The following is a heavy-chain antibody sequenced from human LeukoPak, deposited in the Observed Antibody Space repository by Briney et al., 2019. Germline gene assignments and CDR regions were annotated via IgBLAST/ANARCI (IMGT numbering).Heavy chain of an antibody. D-gene: IGHD3-10*01. J-gene: IGHJ6*04. V-gene: IGHV4-38-2*02. CDR3: ARDRIYGSGSYFYYGMDV. Sequence: SETLSLTCAVSGYSISSGYYWGWIRQPPGKGLEWIGSIYHSGSTYCNPSLKSRVTISVDTSKNHFSLKLSSVTAADTAVYYCARDRIYGSGSYFYYGMDVWGKGTTVTVSS. CDR2: IYHSGST. CDR1: GYSISSGYY.